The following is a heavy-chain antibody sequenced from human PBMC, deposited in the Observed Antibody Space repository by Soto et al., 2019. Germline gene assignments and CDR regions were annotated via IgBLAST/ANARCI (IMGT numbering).Heavy chain of an antibody. CDR1: GGTFSSYT. V-gene: IGHV1-69*02. CDR2: IIPILGIA. D-gene: IGHD6-19*01. CDR3: ARTGDGSGWPTLDY. J-gene: IGHJ4*02. Sequence: QVQLVQSGAEVKKPGSSVKVSCKASGGTFSSYTISWVRQAPGQGLEWMGRIIPILGIANYAQKFQGRVTITAQKSTSTDYMEVSSLRSADTAVSYCARTGDGSGWPTLDYWGQGTLDTVSS.